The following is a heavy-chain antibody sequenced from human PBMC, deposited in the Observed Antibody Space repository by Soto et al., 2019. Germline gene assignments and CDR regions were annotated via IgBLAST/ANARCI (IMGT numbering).Heavy chain of an antibody. CDR1: GGSISISNW. Sequence: PSETLSLTCAVSGGSISISNWWSWVRQPPGKGLEWIGEIYHSGSTNYNPSLKSRVTISVDKSKNQFSLKLSSVTAADTAVYYCARVPQTYGSGSYYLFYFDYWGQGTLVTVS. V-gene: IGHV4-4*02. CDR3: ARVPQTYGSGSYYLFYFDY. CDR2: IYHSGST. D-gene: IGHD3-10*01. J-gene: IGHJ4*02.